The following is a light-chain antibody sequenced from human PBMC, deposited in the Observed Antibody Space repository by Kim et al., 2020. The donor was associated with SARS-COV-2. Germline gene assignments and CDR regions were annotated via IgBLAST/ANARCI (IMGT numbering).Light chain of an antibody. Sequence: QTVTISCTGSTSNIGASYDVHWYQQLPGKAPKLLIYGDNSRPSGVPDRFSGSRSGRAASLAITGLQAEDEGDYYCQSYDSGLSASVFGGGTKVTVL. CDR1: TSNIGASYD. CDR2: GDN. V-gene: IGLV1-40*01. J-gene: IGLJ3*02. CDR3: QSYDSGLSASV.